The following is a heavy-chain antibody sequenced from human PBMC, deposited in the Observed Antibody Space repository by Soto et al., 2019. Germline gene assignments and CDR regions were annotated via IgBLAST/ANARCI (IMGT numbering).Heavy chain of an antibody. V-gene: IGHV1-18*01. D-gene: IGHD5-18*01. J-gene: IGHJ4*02. CDR2: ISAYNGNT. Sequence: QVPLVQSGAEVKKPGAPVKVSCKASGYTFTSYSISWVRQAPGQGLEWMGWISAYNGNTYHARKLQGRVTMTTDTSTSTAYMELRSLRSDDTAVYYCARDVGYGLIDYWGQGTLVTVSS. CDR1: GYTFTSYS. CDR3: ARDVGYGLIDY.